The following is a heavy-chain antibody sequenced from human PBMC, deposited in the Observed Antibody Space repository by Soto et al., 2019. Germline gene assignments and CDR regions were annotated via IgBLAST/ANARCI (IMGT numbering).Heavy chain of an antibody. D-gene: IGHD3-22*01. CDR3: ARSYSYGSYWYFDD. Sequence: ASVKVSCKASGYTFTSYGLSWVRQAPGQGLEWMGGIIPIFGTANYAQKFQGRVTMTTDTSTSTAYMELWRLRSDDTAVYYCARSYSYGSYWYFDDWGQGTLVTVSS. CDR2: IIPIFGTA. J-gene: IGHJ4*02. CDR1: GYTFTSYG. V-gene: IGHV1-18*04.